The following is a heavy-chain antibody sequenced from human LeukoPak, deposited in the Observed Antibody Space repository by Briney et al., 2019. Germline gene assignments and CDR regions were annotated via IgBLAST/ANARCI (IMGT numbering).Heavy chain of an antibody. V-gene: IGHV3-15*01. D-gene: IGHD3-10*01. CDR2: IKSKTDGGTT. Sequence: PGGSLRLSCAASGFTFSNAWMSWVRQAPGKGLEWVGRIKSKTDGGTTDYAAPVKGRFTISRDDSKNTLYLQMNSLKTEDTAVYYCTTDGDYGSGSYYAGFDYWGQGTLVTVSS. CDR3: TTDGDYGSGSYYAGFDY. J-gene: IGHJ4*02. CDR1: GFTFSNAW.